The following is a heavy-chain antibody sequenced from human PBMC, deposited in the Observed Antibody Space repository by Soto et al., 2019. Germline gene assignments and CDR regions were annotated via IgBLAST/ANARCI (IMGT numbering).Heavy chain of an antibody. CDR2: IYSDGRT. CDR1: GASVTSGGYY. Sequence: QVQLQESGPGLVKPSQTLSVTCTVSGASVTSGGYYWTWIRQHSGKGLEWIGHIYSDGRTYYSPSLKSRPTISLDMSKNQFSLRLTSVTVADTAVYYCASGYKYPSDYWGQGTLVAVSS. D-gene: IGHD6-25*01. CDR3: ASGYKYPSDY. V-gene: IGHV4-31*03. J-gene: IGHJ4*02.